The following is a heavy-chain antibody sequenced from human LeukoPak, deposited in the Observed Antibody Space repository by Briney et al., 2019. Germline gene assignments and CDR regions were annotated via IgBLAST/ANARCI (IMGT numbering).Heavy chain of an antibody. CDR2: IYSGGST. CDR3: ARSITGTFDY. CDR1: GFTVSSNY. J-gene: IGHJ4*02. V-gene: IGHV3-66*02. Sequence: PGGSLRLSCPASGFTVSSNYMSWVRQAPGKGLEWVSVIYSGGSTYYADSVNGRFTISRDNSKNTLYLQMNSLRAEDTAVYYCARSITGTFDYWGQGTLVTVSS. D-gene: IGHD1-7*01.